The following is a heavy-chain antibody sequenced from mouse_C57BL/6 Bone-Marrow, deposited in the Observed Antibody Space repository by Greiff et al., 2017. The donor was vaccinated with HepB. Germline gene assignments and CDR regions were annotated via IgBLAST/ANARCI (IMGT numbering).Heavy chain of an antibody. Sequence: EVKLMESGEGLVKPGGSLKLSCAASGFTFSSYAMSWVRQTPEKRLEWVAYISSGGDYIYYADTVKGRFTISRDNARNTLYLQMSSLKSEDTAMYYCTRDYYYGSSYYDYAMDYWGQGTSVTVSS. CDR2: ISSGGDYI. D-gene: IGHD1-1*01. CDR1: GFTFSSYA. J-gene: IGHJ4*01. V-gene: IGHV5-9-1*02. CDR3: TRDYYYGSSYYDYAMDY.